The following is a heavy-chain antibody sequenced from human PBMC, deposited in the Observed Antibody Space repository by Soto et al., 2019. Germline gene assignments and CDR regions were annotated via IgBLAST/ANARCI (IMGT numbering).Heavy chain of an antibody. Sequence: QLQLQESGSGLVKPSQTLSLTCAVSGGSISSGGYSWSWIRQPPGKGLEWIGYIYHSGSTYYNPSLKSRVTISVDRSKNQFSLKLSSVTATDTAVYYCARGVGGAYDFWSGEFDPWGQGTLVTVSS. J-gene: IGHJ5*02. CDR3: ARGVGGAYDFWSGEFDP. CDR2: IYHSGST. V-gene: IGHV4-30-2*01. D-gene: IGHD3-3*01. CDR1: GGSISSGGYS.